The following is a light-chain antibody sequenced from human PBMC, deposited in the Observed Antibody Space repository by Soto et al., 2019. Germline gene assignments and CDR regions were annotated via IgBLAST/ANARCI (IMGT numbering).Light chain of an antibody. Sequence: EIVLTQSPGTLSLSPGERATLSCRASQSVSSNYLAWYQQKPGQAPRLLIYGASSRATGIPDRFSSSGSGTDFTLTISRLAPEDFAVYYCQQYGSSPETFGQGTKVDIK. V-gene: IGKV3-20*01. CDR1: QSVSSNY. CDR3: QQYGSSPET. CDR2: GAS. J-gene: IGKJ1*01.